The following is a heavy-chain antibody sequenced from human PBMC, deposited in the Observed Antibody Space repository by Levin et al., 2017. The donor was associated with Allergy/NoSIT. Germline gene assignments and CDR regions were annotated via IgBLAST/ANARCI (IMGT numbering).Heavy chain of an antibody. J-gene: IGHJ4*02. CDR1: GASVSSDNAA. D-gene: IGHD2-15*01. Sequence: SETLSLTCAISGASVSSDNAAWNWIRQSPSRGLEWLGRTYYRSQWYNGFAVSVRSRITVNPDTSKNQFSLQLNSVTPDDTAVYYCARDNCIGGSCYRNFDYWGQGILVTVSS. CDR2: TYYRSQWYN. CDR3: ARDNCIGGSCYRNFDY. V-gene: IGHV6-1*01.